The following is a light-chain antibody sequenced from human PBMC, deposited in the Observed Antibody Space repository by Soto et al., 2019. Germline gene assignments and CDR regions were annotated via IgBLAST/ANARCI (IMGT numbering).Light chain of an antibody. CDR3: SSYAGTNNFV. J-gene: IGLJ1*01. V-gene: IGLV2-8*01. Sequence: QSALTQPPSASGSPGQSVTISCTGTSSDVGAYNYVSWYQQHPGKAPKLMIYEVSQRPSGVPDRFSGSQSGNTASLTVSGLQAEDEADYYCSSYAGTNNFVFGTGTKLTVL. CDR1: SSDVGAYNY. CDR2: EVS.